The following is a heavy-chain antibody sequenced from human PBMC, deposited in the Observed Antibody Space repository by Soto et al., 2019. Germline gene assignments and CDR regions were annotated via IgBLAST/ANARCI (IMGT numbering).Heavy chain of an antibody. Sequence: QVQLVQSGAEVKKPGSSVKVSCKASGGTFSSPTISWVRQARGQGLEWMGGVSPIFGTTYYAQKFQGRVTITADACSGTAYMELTSMKSEDTGVYYCAGGASSGGWYFDVWGRGTLLTVSS. V-gene: IGHV1-69*01. CDR1: GGTFSSPT. CDR3: AGGASSGGWYFDV. D-gene: IGHD1-26*01. J-gene: IGHJ2*01. CDR2: VSPIFGTT.